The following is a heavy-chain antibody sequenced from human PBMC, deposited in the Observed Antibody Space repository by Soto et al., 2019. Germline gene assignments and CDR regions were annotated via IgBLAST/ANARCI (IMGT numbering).Heavy chain of an antibody. CDR1: GFTVSSNY. D-gene: IGHD2-21*02. J-gene: IGHJ3*02. CDR3: ARGLSELLPDAFDI. CDR2: IYSGGST. Sequence: EVQLVESGGGLVQPGGSLRLSCAASGFTVSSNYMSWVRQAPGKGLEWVSVIYSGGSTYYADSVKGRFTISRHNSKNTLYLQLNSLRAEDTAVYYCARGLSELLPDAFDIWGQGTMVTVSS. V-gene: IGHV3-53*04.